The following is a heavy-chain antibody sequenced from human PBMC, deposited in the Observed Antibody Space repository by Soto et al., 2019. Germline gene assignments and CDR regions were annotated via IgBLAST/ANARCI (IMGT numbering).Heavy chain of an antibody. CDR1: GGSISKFY. CDR2: VYATGTT. Sequence: SETLPLTCNVSGGSISKFYWAWIRKTAGNGLEWMGRVYATGTTDYNPSLRSRGAMSVDISKKTFSLRLRSVTGADSGVYYCVRDGSKSLRDWFDPWGQGILVTVS. J-gene: IGHJ5*02. CDR3: VRDGSKSLRDWFDP. V-gene: IGHV4-4*07.